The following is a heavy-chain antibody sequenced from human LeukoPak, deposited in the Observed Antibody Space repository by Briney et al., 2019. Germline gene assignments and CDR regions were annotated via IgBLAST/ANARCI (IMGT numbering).Heavy chain of an antibody. CDR3: ARDTGPNYDILTGYYPDRFRENGMDV. Sequence: AGGSLRLSCAASGFTFSNSDMNWVHQAPGKGLEWVSSISSSSSYIYYADSVKGRFTISRDNAKNSLYLQMNSLRAEDTAVYYCARDTGPNYDILTGYYPDRFRENGMDVWGQGTTVTVSS. V-gene: IGHV3-21*01. J-gene: IGHJ6*02. CDR2: ISSSSSYI. CDR1: GFTFSNSD. D-gene: IGHD3-9*01.